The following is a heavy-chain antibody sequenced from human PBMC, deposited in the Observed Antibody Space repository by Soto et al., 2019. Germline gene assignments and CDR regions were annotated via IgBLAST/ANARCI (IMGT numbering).Heavy chain of an antibody. D-gene: IGHD4-17*01. CDR1: GFTFTSYD. V-gene: IGHV1-8*01. CDR3: ARVPFVNFGDSVPFDY. CDR2: VNPNSGNT. J-gene: IGHJ4*02. Sequence: VQLLQSGAEVKKPGASVKVSCKTSGFTFTSYDINWVRQAPGQGLEWLEWVNPNSGNTDYAQKFQGRVTMTRNTSITTAYMELSSLRSEDTAVYYCARVPFVNFGDSVPFDYWGQGTLVTVSS.